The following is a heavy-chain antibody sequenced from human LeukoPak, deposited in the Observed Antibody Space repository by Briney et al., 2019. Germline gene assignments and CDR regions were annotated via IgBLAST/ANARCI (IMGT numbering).Heavy chain of an antibody. Sequence: SETLSLTCTVAGGSISSSSYYWGWIRQPPGKGLEWIGSIYYSGSTYYNPSLKSLVTISLDTSKNQFSLKLSSVTASDTAIYXXXXXXXXXSTVYYYYYMDVWGKGTTVTVSS. CDR2: IYYSGST. V-gene: IGHV4-39*07. D-gene: IGHD1-1*01. CDR1: GGSISSSSYY. CDR3: XXXXXXXSTVYYYYYMDV. J-gene: IGHJ6*03.